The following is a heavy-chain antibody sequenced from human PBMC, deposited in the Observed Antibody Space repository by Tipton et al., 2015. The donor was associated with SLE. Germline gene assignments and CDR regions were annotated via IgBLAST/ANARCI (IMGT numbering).Heavy chain of an antibody. J-gene: IGHJ5*02. CDR1: YW. D-gene: IGHD3-3*01. V-gene: IGHV5-51*01. Sequence: YWIAWVRQMPGKGLEWMGVIYPGDSDTRYSPSFQGQVTISADRSTSTAYLQWSSLKASDTAMYYCARLGAGRSVTPDWFDPWGQGTLVTVSS. CDR3: ARLGAGRSVTPDWFDP. CDR2: IYPGDSDT.